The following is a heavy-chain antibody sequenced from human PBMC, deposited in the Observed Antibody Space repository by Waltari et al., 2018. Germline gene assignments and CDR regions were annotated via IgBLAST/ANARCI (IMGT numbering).Heavy chain of an antibody. Sequence: EVQLVQSGGEETKPGESLRSACKGSGSSVINYWIGWVRQKPGKGLEWMGIVYPGESTSKYSPSFEGPVTFSAGRSTSTAYLQWRSLKASYTAVYYCAIYYAHPHDWYFDLWGPGTLVSVSS. CDR3: AIYYAHPHDWYFDL. V-gene: IGHV5-51*01. CDR2: VYPGESTS. J-gene: IGHJ2*01. D-gene: IGHD3-3*01. CDR1: GSSVINYW.